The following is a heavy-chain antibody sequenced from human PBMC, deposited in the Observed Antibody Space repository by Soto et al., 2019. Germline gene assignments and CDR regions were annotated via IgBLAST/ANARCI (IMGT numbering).Heavy chain of an antibody. J-gene: IGHJ5*02. V-gene: IGHV1-2*04. CDR2: INPNSGGT. Sequence: ASVKVSCKASGYTFTGYYMHWVRQGPGQGLEWMGWINPNSGGTNYAQKSQGWVTMTRDTSISTAYMELSRLRSDDTAVYYCAREGDYDSSGYYPNWFDPWGQGTLVTVSS. D-gene: IGHD3-22*01. CDR3: AREGDYDSSGYYPNWFDP. CDR1: GYTFTGYY.